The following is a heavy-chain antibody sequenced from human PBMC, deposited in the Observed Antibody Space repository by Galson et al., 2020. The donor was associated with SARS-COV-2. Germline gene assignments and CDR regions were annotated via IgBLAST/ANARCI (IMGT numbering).Heavy chain of an antibody. CDR1: GFTFSSYA. J-gene: IGHJ3*01. D-gene: IGHD2-2*01. Sequence: TGGSLRLSCAASGFTFSSYAIHWVRQAPGKGLDWVAVISYDGTNNHYADSVKGRFTISRDNSKNTVYLEMSSLRVEDTGVYYCARGWAFGSSPAAKGAFDVWGQGTMATVSS. CDR2: ISYDGTNN. CDR3: ARGWAFGSSPAAKGAFDV. V-gene: IGHV3-30*04.